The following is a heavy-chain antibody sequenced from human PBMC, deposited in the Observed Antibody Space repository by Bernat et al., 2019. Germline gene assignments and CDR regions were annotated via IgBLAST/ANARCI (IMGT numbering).Heavy chain of an antibody. CDR1: GYTFTSYD. J-gene: IGHJ6*02. Sequence: QVQLVQSGAEVKKPGASVKVSCKASGYTFTSYDINWVRQATGQGLEWMGWMNPNSGNTGYAQKFQGRVTMTRNTSISTAYMELSSLRSEDTAVYYCARDHSGYSYGYYYYYGMDVWGQGNPGHRLL. CDR3: ARDHSGYSYGYYYYYGMDV. CDR2: MNPNSGNT. D-gene: IGHD5-18*01. V-gene: IGHV1-8*01.